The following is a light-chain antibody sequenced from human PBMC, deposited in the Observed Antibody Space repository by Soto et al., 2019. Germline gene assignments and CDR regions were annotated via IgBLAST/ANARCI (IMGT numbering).Light chain of an antibody. J-gene: IGLJ1*01. CDR2: EGN. Sequence: QSALTQPASVSGSPGQSISISCTGTSSDVGSYDVVSWYQQHPGKAPKLMIYEGNKRPSGVSNRFSGSKSGNTASLTISGLQAEDEADYYCCSYAGSSTLRVFGTGTKPTVL. V-gene: IGLV2-23*01. CDR1: SSDVGSYDV. CDR3: CSYAGSSTLRV.